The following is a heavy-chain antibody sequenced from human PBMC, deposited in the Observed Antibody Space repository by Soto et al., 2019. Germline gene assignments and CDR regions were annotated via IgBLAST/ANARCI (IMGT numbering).Heavy chain of an antibody. V-gene: IGHV5-51*01. D-gene: IGHD2-2*01. CDR2: MYPGDSDT. Sequence: GESLKLSCSCSGYDFNTNWCGWARQFPGKGLEWVGIMYPGDSDTRYNPSLQGHVTLSADVTVSTAFLQWRSLKTSDTGMYFCARLPRDCNKTSCYYADHWGHGTQVTVSS. J-gene: IGHJ4*01. CDR1: GYDFNTNW. CDR3: ARLPRDCNKTSCYYADH.